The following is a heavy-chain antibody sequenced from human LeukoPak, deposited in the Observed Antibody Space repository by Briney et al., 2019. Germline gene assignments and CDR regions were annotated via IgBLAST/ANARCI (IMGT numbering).Heavy chain of an antibody. CDR2: ISWNSGSI. V-gene: IGHV3-9*01. CDR1: GFTFDDYA. J-gene: IGHJ3*02. Sequence: GGSLRLSCAASGFTFDDYAMHWVRQAPGKGLEWVSGISWNSGSIGYADSVKGRFTISRDNAKNSLYLQMNSLRAEDAALYYCAKGLQHPDAFDIWGQGTMVTVS. CDR3: AKGLQHPDAFDI.